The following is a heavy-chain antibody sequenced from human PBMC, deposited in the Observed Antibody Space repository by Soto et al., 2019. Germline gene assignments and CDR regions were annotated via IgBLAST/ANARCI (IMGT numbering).Heavy chain of an antibody. V-gene: IGHV1-46*03. D-gene: IGHD2-21*02. J-gene: IGHJ4*02. CDR3: ARGGGIAVVTAPYEH. CDR1: GYTFTSYY. Sequence: ASVKVSCKASGYTFTSYYMNWVRQAPGQGLEWLGIINPSGGYTTYAQRFLGRVTMTSDTSTSTVHMELGSLTSEDTAVYYCARGGGIAVVTAPYEHWGQGTLVTVSS. CDR2: INPSGGYT.